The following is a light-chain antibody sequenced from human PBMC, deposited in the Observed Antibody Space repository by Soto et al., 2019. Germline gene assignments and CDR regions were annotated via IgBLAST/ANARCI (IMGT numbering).Light chain of an antibody. CDR3: QQYNSYPYT. V-gene: IGKV1-5*03. CDR1: QSISNW. Sequence: DIQMTQSPSTLSASVGDRVTITCRASQSISNWLAWYQQKPGKAPNLLIYKASSLESGVPSRFSGSGSGTEFTLTINNLQPDDFATYYCQQYNSYPYTFGQGTKLEIK. CDR2: KAS. J-gene: IGKJ2*01.